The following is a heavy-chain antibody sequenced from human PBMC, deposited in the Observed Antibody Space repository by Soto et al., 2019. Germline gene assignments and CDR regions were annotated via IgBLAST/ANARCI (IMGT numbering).Heavy chain of an antibody. CDR1: GYTFTGYY. V-gene: IGHV1-8*02. Sequence: GASVKVSCKASGYTFTGYYVHWVRQAPGQGLEWMGWMNPNSGNTGYAQKFQDRITLTRDTSITTAYMELSSLRSDDTAVYFCVRYGVAATYWGQGTLVTVSS. J-gene: IGHJ4*02. CDR2: MNPNSGNT. CDR3: VRYGVAATY. D-gene: IGHD2-21*02.